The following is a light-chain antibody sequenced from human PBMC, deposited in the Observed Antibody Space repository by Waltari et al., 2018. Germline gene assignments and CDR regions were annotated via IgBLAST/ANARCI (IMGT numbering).Light chain of an antibody. Sequence: QSVLTQPPSVSGAPGQRVTVSCTGSTSHTGAGYDVQWYQQFPGRAPRLVIYANTYRPSGVPDRFSATKSGSSASLAITGLQAEDEADYYCQSYDKILSAWVFGGGTKVTVL. J-gene: IGLJ3*02. CDR1: TSHTGAGYD. CDR3: QSYDKILSAWV. CDR2: ANT. V-gene: IGLV1-40*01.